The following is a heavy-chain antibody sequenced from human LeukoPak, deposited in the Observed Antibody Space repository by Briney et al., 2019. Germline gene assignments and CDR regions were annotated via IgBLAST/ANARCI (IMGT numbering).Heavy chain of an antibody. J-gene: IGHJ6*02. D-gene: IGHD6-19*01. V-gene: IGHV3-23*01. CDR2: ISGNGGST. Sequence: PGGSLRLSCAASGFTFSPYAMNWVRQAPGKGLEWVSGISGNGGSTHYADSVKGRFTISRDNSGNTLYLQMDSLRVDDTAVYFCARAKRGTPVPISYYYYAMDVWGQGTTVSVSS. CDR1: GFTFSPYA. CDR3: ARAKRGTPVPISYYYYAMDV.